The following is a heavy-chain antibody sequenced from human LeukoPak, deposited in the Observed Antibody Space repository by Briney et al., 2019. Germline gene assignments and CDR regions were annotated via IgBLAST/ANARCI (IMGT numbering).Heavy chain of an antibody. V-gene: IGHV3-7*01. CDR2: IKQDGSEK. CDR1: GFTFSNYW. CDR3: ARGVGGADY. J-gene: IGHJ4*02. D-gene: IGHD2-21*01. Sequence: GGSLRLSCAASGFTFSNYWMSWVRQAPGKGLEWVANIKQDGSEKYYVDSVKGRFTISRDNAKNSLYLQMNSLRVEDTAVYYCARGVGGADYWGQGTLVTVSS.